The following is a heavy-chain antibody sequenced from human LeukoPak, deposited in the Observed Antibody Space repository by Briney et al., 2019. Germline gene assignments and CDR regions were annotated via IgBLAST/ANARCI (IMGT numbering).Heavy chain of an antibody. D-gene: IGHD6-13*01. Sequence: ASVKVSCTASGYTFNGYYMHWVRQAPGQGLEWMGRINPNSGGTNYEEKFQGRVTMTRDTSINTVYMEVSSLRSDDTAVYYCARDGLYSSRCYEFDYWGQGTLVTVSS. CDR2: INPNSGGT. CDR1: GYTFNGYY. CDR3: ARDGLYSSRCYEFDY. J-gene: IGHJ4*02. V-gene: IGHV1-2*06.